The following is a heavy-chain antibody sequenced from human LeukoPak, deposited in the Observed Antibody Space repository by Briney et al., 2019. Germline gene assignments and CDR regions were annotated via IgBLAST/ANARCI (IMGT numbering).Heavy chain of an antibody. Sequence: SVKVSCKASGGTFSSYAISWVRQAPGQGLEWMGGIIPIFGTANYAQKFQGRVTITADESTSTAYMELSSLRSEDTAVYYCAKAGTEDVLLWFGELLLPHFDYWGQGTLVTVSS. D-gene: IGHD3-10*01. CDR3: AKAGTEDVLLWFGELLLPHFDY. J-gene: IGHJ4*02. CDR2: IIPIFGTA. CDR1: GGTFSSYA. V-gene: IGHV1-69*13.